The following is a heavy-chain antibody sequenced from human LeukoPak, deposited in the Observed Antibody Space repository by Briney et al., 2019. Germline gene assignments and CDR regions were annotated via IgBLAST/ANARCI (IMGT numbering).Heavy chain of an antibody. CDR1: GITLSNYG. CDR3: AKRGVVIRVILVGFHEEAYYFDS. V-gene: IGHV3-23*01. D-gene: IGHD3-22*01. Sequence: GGSLRLSCAVSGITLSNYGMSWVRQAPGKGLEWVAGISDSGGSTNYADSVKGRFTISRDNPKNTLYLQMNSLRAEDTAVYFCAKRGVVIRVILVGFHEEAYYFDSWGQGALVTISS. J-gene: IGHJ4*02. CDR2: ISDSGGST.